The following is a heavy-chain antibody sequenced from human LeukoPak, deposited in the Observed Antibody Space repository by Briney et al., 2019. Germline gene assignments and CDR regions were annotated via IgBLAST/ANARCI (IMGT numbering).Heavy chain of an antibody. Sequence: GGSLRLSCAASGFTFSSYAMHWVRQAPGKGLEWVSVIYSGGSTYYADSVKGRSTISRDNSKNTLYLQMNSLRAEDTAVYYCARELFTYYYDSMGAFDIWGQGTMVTVSS. CDR1: GFTFSSYA. D-gene: IGHD3-22*01. V-gene: IGHV3-53*01. J-gene: IGHJ3*02. CDR3: ARELFTYYYDSMGAFDI. CDR2: IYSGGST.